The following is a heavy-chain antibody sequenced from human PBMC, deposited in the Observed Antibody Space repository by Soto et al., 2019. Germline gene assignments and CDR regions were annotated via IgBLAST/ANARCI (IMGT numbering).Heavy chain of an antibody. CDR1: GGSLSGYY. V-gene: IGHV4-34*12. Sequence: QVQLQQWGAGLLKPSETLSLTCAVYGGSLSGYYWSWIRQPPGKALEWIGEFIHSGNSSYNPSLKSRVTISVDTYKNQLFLNLSSVTAADTAMYYCARHHVRGRTILGAAELWGQGTLVTVSS. J-gene: IGHJ4*02. D-gene: IGHD1-26*01. CDR3: ARHHVRGRTILGAAEL. CDR2: FIHSGNS.